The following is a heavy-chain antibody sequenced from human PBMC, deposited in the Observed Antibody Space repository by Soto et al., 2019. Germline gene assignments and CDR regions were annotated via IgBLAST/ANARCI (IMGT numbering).Heavy chain of an antibody. V-gene: IGHV4-39*01. J-gene: IGHJ4*02. D-gene: IGHD6-13*01. CDR2: IYYSGST. CDR1: GGSISSSSYY. Sequence: SETLSLTCTVSGGSISSSSYYWGWIRQPPGKGLEWIGSIYYSGSTYYNPSLKSRATISVDTSKNQFSLKLSSVTAADTAVYYCARHGLYSSSWYYFDYWGQGTLVTVSS. CDR3: ARHGLYSSSWYYFDY.